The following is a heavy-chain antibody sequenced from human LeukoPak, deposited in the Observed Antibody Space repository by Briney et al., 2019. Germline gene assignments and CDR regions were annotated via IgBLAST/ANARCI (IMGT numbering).Heavy chain of an antibody. CDR2: VSHSGST. V-gene: IGHV4-59*01. CDR1: GGSITSYC. D-gene: IGHD2-2*01. J-gene: IGHJ5*02. CDR3: ASGGYCSTTTCYPNWFDP. Sequence: SETLSLTCTVSGGSITSYCWSWIRQPPGKGLEWIGYVSHSGSTNYNPSLKSRVTISVDTSKNQFSLKLSSVTAADTAVYYCASGGYCSTTTCYPNWFDPWGQGTLVTVSS.